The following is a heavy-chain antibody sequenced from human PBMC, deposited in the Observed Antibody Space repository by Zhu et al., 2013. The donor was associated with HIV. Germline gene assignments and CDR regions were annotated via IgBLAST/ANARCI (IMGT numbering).Heavy chain of an antibody. D-gene: IGHD6-13*01. Sequence: QVQLQQWGAGLLKPSETLSLTCAVYGGSFTGYYWGWIRQPPGKGLEWIAEINHVGSTNYNSSLKSRVTMSVESSQNQFSLKLTSLTAADTAVYYCARVNSSNWMDYWGQGTLVTVSS. CDR3: ARVNSSNWMDY. V-gene: IGHV4-34*01. CDR1: GGSFTGYY. CDR2: INHVGST. J-gene: IGHJ4*02.